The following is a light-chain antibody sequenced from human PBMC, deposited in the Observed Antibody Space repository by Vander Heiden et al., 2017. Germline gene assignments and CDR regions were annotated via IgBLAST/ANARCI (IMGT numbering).Light chain of an antibody. V-gene: IGKV4-1*01. Sequence: DIVITHSPDSLAVSLGERATINCKSSQSVLYSSNNKNYLAWYQQKPGQPPKLLIYWASTRESGVPDRFSGGGTGTDFTLTISSLQAEDVALYYCQQYDSTPFTFGPGTKVXIK. CDR2: WAS. J-gene: IGKJ3*01. CDR3: QQYDSTPFT. CDR1: QSVLYSSNNKNY.